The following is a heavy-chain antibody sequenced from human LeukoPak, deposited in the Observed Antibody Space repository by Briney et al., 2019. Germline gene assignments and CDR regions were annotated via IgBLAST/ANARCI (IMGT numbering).Heavy chain of an antibody. CDR3: TRYCGGDCYENWFDP. Sequence: SVKVSCKASGGTFSSYAISWLRQAPGQGLEWMGGIIPIFGTANYAQKFQGRVTITTDESTSTAYMELSSLRSEDTAVYYCTRYCGGDCYENWFDPWGQGTLVTVSS. J-gene: IGHJ5*02. CDR2: IIPIFGTA. D-gene: IGHD2-21*02. V-gene: IGHV1-69*05. CDR1: GGTFSSYA.